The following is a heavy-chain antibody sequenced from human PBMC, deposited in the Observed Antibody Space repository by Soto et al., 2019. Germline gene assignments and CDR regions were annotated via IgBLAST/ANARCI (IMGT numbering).Heavy chain of an antibody. J-gene: IGHJ6*03. CDR3: AKDSGYCSSTSCFRDDYYYMDV. V-gene: IGHV3-23*01. CDR2: ISGSGGST. CDR1: GFTFSSYA. Sequence: EVQLLESGGGLVQPGGSLRLSCAASGFTFSSYAMSWVRQAPGKGLEWVSAISGSGGSTYYADSVKGRFTISRDKSKNTLDLQLNSLRAEDTDVYYCAKDSGYCSSTSCFRDDYYYMDVWGKGTTVTVSS. D-gene: IGHD2-2*03.